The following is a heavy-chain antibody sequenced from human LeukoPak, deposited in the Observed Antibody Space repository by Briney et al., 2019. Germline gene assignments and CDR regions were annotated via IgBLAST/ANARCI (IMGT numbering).Heavy chain of an antibody. CDR3: ARDPRQEGWFDP. J-gene: IGHJ5*02. V-gene: IGHV1-2*06. CDR1: GYTSTGYY. Sequence: ASVKVSCKASGYTSTGYYMHWVRQAPGQGLEWMGRINPNSGGTNYAQKFQGRVTMTRDTSISTAYMDLSRLRSDDTAVYYCARDPRQEGWFDPWGQGTLVTVSS. CDR2: INPNSGGT.